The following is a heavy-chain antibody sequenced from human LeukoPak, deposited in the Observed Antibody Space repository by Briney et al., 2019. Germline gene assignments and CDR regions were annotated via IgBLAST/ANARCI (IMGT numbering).Heavy chain of an antibody. CDR3: ARGALLLYWFDP. D-gene: IGHD2/OR15-2a*01. Sequence: PSETLSLTCTVSGGSISSSSYYWGWIRQPPGKGLEWIGSIYYSGSTYYNPSLKSRVTISVDTSKNQFSLKLSSVTAADTAVYYCARGALLLYWFDPWGQGTLVTVSS. V-gene: IGHV4-39*07. CDR1: GGSISSSSYY. J-gene: IGHJ5*02. CDR2: IYYSGST.